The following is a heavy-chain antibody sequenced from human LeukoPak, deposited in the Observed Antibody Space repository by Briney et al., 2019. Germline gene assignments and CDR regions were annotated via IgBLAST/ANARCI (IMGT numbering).Heavy chain of an antibody. J-gene: IGHJ4*02. CDR3: ASPIAAAGSIN. D-gene: IGHD6-13*01. CDR2: INSDGSTT. V-gene: IGHV3-74*01. Sequence: PGGSLRLSCAASGFAFSSYAMHWVRHAPGKGLVCVSRINSDGSTTSYADSVKGRFTISRDDAKNTLYLQMSSLRAEDTAVYYCASPIAAAGSINWGQGTLVTVSS. CDR1: GFAFSSYA.